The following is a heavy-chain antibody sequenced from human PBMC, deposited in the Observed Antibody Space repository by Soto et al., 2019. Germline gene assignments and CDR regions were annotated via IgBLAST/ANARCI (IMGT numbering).Heavy chain of an antibody. J-gene: IGHJ6*02. CDR1: GYTFTSYY. Sequence: ASVKVSCKASGYTFTSYYMHWVRQAPGQGLEWMGIINPSDGSTSYAQKLQGRVTMTRDTSTSTAYMELRSLRSDDTAVYYCARDRGNYYGSGSYYNPLYYYYYYGMDVWGQGTTVTVSS. CDR2: INPSDGST. CDR3: ARDRGNYYGSGSYYNPLYYYYYYGMDV. V-gene: IGHV1-46*01. D-gene: IGHD3-10*01.